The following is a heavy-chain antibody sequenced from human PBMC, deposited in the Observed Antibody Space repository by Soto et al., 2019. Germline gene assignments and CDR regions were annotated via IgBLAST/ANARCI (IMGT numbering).Heavy chain of an antibody. CDR2: AHHSGRT. CDR3: ARSEATALDY. CDR1: GDSMSSSNW. J-gene: IGHJ4*02. V-gene: IGHV4-4*02. Sequence: QVQLQESGPGLLKPSGTLSLTCTVSGDSMSSSNWWKWVRQPPGKGLEWIGEAHHSGRTNYNPSLKSRVTISVDRSQNHFSLKLSSVTAADTAVYYCARSEATALDYWGQGTLVTVSS.